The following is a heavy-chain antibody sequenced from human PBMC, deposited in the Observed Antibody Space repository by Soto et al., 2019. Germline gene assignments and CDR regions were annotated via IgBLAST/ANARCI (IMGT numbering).Heavy chain of an antibody. J-gene: IGHJ5*02. Sequence: ASVKVSCKASGYIFSNYYMYWVRQAPGQGLEWMGKINPSGGSTNYAQNFQGRVTIPTDNSTSTAYMELSSLRSEDTAVYYCARGTKIVVVPPPNRVNWFDPRGQG. CDR3: ARGTKIVVVPPPNRVNWFDP. CDR1: GYIFSNYY. V-gene: IGHV1-46*01. D-gene: IGHD2-2*01. CDR2: INPSGGST.